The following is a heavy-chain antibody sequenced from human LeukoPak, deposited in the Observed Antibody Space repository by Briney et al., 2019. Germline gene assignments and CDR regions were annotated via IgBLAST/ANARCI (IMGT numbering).Heavy chain of an antibody. CDR3: ASRAAAGQEFDY. CDR1: GFTFSSYG. J-gene: IGHJ4*02. CDR2: IRYDGSNK. Sequence: GGSLRLSCAASGFTFSSYGMHWVRQAPGKGLERVAFIRYDGSNKYYADSVKGRFTISRDNSKNTLYLQMNSLRAEDTAMYYCASRAAAGQEFDYWGQGTLVTVSS. D-gene: IGHD6-13*01. V-gene: IGHV3-30*02.